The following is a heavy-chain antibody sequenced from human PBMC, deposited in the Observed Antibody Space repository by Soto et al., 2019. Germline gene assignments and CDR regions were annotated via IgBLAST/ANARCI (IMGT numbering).Heavy chain of an antibody. J-gene: IGHJ4*02. CDR1: GFTFSSYG. Sequence: QVQLVESGGGVVQPGRSLRLSCAASGFTFSSYGMHWVRQAPGKGLEWVAVIWYDGSNKYYADSVKGRFTISRDNSKNTLYLQMISLRAEDTAVYYCARDRGPEGFDYWGQGTLVTVSS. CDR2: IWYDGSNK. V-gene: IGHV3-33*01. CDR3: ARDRGPEGFDY. D-gene: IGHD3-10*01.